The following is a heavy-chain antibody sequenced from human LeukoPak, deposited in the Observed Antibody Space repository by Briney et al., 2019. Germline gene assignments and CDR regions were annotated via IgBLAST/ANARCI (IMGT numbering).Heavy chain of an antibody. D-gene: IGHD6-19*01. CDR1: GFTFSSSW. CDR2: IGRDGIST. J-gene: IGHJ4*02. V-gene: IGHV3-74*01. CDR3: ERALVAQWQVIEY. Sequence: GGSLRLSCAASGFTFSSSWMHWGRLARGKGLVWVSCIGRDGISTNYADSVKGRFTTSKDNDKNMLYLQMNSLRAEDTAEYYCERALVAQWQVIEYWGQGALVTVSS.